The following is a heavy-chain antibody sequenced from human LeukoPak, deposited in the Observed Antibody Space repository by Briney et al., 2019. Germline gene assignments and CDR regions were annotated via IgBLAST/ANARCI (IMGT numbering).Heavy chain of an antibody. J-gene: IGHJ4*02. CDR2: IKQDGSEK. Sequence: GGSLRLSCAASGFIFSSYWMSWVRQAPGEGLEWVANIKQDGSEKYYVDSVKGRFTISRDNAKNSLYLQMSSLRAEDTAVYYCATNPTYYDFWSGYFNYWGQGTLVTVSS. CDR1: GFIFSSYW. D-gene: IGHD3-3*01. V-gene: IGHV3-7*01. CDR3: ATNPTYYDFWSGYFNY.